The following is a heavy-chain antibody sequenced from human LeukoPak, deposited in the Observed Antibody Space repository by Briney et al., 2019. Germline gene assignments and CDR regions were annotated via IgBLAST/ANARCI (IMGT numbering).Heavy chain of an antibody. CDR1: GGSFSGYY. CDR3: ASGPVGFSY. J-gene: IGHJ4*02. D-gene: IGHD1-26*01. CDR2: INHSGST. V-gene: IGHV4-34*01. Sequence: SETLSLTCAVYGGSFSGYYWSWNRQPPGKGLEWIGEINHSGSTNYNPSLKSRVTISVDTSKNQFSLKLSSVTAADTAVYYCASGPVGFSYWGQGTLVTDSS.